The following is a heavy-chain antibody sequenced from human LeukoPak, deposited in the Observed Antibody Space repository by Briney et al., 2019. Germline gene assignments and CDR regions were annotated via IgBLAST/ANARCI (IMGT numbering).Heavy chain of an antibody. CDR2: INRNGGST. V-gene: IGHV3-20*04. Sequence: GGSLRLSWEASGFTFVDYGMSWVRQPPGRGLEWVSGINRNGGSTDYADSVKGRFTISRDNAKNSHFLQMNSLRVEDTALYYCARGFRNGPFDCWGQGTLVTVSS. D-gene: IGHD3-10*01. CDR3: ARGFRNGPFDC. CDR1: GFTFVDYG. J-gene: IGHJ4*02.